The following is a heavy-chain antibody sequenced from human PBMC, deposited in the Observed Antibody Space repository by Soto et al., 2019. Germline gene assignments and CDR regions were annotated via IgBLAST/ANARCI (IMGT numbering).Heavy chain of an antibody. CDR2: ISAYNGNT. J-gene: IGHJ6*02. D-gene: IGHD1-26*01. CDR1: GYTFTSYG. Sequence: QVQLVQSGAEVKKPGASVKVSCKASGYTFTSYGISWVRQAPGQGLEWMGWISAYNGNTNYAQKLQGRVTMTTDTSTSTAYMELRSLRSDDTAGYYCARDEAGATAYYYYGMDVWGQGTTVTVSS. V-gene: IGHV1-18*01. CDR3: ARDEAGATAYYYYGMDV.